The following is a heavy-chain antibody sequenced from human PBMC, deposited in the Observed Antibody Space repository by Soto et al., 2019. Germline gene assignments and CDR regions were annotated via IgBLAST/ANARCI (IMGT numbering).Heavy chain of an antibody. CDR3: AREDSSSSLRYYYGMDV. V-gene: IGHV5-51*01. CDR2: IYPGDSDT. D-gene: IGHD6-6*01. Sequence: GESLKISCKGSGYSFTSYWIGWVRQMPGKGLEWMGIIYPGDSDTRYSPSFQGQVTISADKSISTAYLQWSSLKASDTAIYYCAREDSSSSLRYYYGMDVWGQGTTVTVSS. J-gene: IGHJ6*02. CDR1: GYSFTSYW.